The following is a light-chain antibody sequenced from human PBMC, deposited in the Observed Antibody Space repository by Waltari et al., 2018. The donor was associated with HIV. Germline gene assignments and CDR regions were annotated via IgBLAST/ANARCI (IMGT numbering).Light chain of an antibody. CDR3: QVWDSSNEHVV. CDR1: NIGGKS. J-gene: IGLJ3*02. V-gene: IGLV3-21*04. Sequence: SYVLTQPPSVSVAPGAAATISCGAWNIGGKSAHWYKQPPGQAPVFVTRSNSDRPSGIPDRISGSNSGHTATLTITSVEAGDEATYYCQVWDSSNEHVVFGGGTELTVL. CDR2: SNS.